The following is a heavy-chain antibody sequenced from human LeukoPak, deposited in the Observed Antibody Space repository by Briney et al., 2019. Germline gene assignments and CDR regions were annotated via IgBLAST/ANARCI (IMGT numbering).Heavy chain of an antibody. V-gene: IGHV4-38-2*02. Sequence: SETLSLTCTVSGYSISSGYYWGWIRQPPGKGLEWIGRIYTSGGTNYNPSLKSRVTISVDTSKNQFSLKLSSVTAADTAVYYCARGGRYYGSGSYYYYYYMDVWGKGTTVTISS. CDR1: GYSISSGYY. CDR3: ARGGRYYGSGSYYYYYYMDV. D-gene: IGHD3-10*01. CDR2: IYTSGGT. J-gene: IGHJ6*03.